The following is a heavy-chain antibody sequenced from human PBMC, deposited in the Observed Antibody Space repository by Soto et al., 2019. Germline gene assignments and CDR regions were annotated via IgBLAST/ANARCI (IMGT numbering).Heavy chain of an antibody. CDR1: ADSFTDYF. CDR3: ACSGFRGTVYYGLDV. Sequence: SETLSLTCSVSADSFTDYFWSWLRQPPGKGLEWIGYIYHTGSTGYNPSLESRVAISIDTSTNQFSLKLTSVTAADTAVYYCACSGFRGTVYYGLDVSGRRTSVTVSS. CDR2: IYHTGST. D-gene: IGHD3-10*02. J-gene: IGHJ6*02. V-gene: IGHV4-59*08.